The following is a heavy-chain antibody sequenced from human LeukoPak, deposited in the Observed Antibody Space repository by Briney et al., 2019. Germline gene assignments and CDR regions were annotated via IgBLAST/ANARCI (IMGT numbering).Heavy chain of an antibody. Sequence: GGSLRLSCAASGFTFSSYSMNWVRQAPGKGLEWVSSISSSSSYIYYADSVKGRFTISRDNARNSLYLQMNSLRAEDTAVYYCARTGQSRGWVYYYYYMDVWGKGTTVTVSS. V-gene: IGHV3-21*01. CDR3: ARTGQSRGWVYYYYYMDV. CDR2: ISSSSSYI. J-gene: IGHJ6*03. CDR1: GFTFSSYS. D-gene: IGHD6-19*01.